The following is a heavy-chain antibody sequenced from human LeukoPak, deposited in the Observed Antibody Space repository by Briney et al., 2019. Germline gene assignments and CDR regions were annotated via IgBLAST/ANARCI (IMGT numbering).Heavy chain of an antibody. D-gene: IGHD2-2*01. J-gene: IGHJ5*02. Sequence: SETLSLTCAVYGGSFSGYYWSWIRQPPGKGLEWIGEINHSGSTNYNPSLKRRVTISVDTSKNQFSLKLSSVTAADTAVYYCARGYYCSSTSCYSLGWFDPWGQGTLVTVSS. CDR2: INHSGST. CDR3: ARGYYCSSTSCYSLGWFDP. CDR1: GGSFSGYY. V-gene: IGHV4-34*01.